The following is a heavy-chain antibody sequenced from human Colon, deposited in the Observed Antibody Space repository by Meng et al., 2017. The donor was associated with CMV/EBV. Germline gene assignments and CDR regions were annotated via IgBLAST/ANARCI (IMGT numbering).Heavy chain of an antibody. CDR3: VRDRGYNYGNFDS. D-gene: IGHD5-18*01. Sequence: SETLSLTCAASGFSISSAYFWGWIRQSPGKGLEWIGSIYGSGKTYYNPSLKSRVSISVDTSNNEFSLTLSSATAADTAVYYCVRDRGYNYGNFDSWGQGTLVTVSS. J-gene: IGHJ4*02. CDR2: IYGSGKT. V-gene: IGHV4-38-2*02. CDR1: GFSISSAYF.